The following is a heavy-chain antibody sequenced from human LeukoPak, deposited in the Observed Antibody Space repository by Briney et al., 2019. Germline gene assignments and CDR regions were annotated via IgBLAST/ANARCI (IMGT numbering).Heavy chain of an antibody. D-gene: IGHD2-2*01. V-gene: IGHV3-30*09. Sequence: GGSLRLSFAASGYNVIIYAMHWVRQAPGNGREWGATISYHGSKRYFVDSVRGRFAISRDNSRDTLFLQMNNLRGTDAAIYYSAREFTVTTSSYFYMGVWGKGTTVTVSS. CDR3: AREFTVTTSSYFYMGV. CDR2: ISYHGSKR. CDR1: GYNVIIYA. J-gene: IGHJ6*03.